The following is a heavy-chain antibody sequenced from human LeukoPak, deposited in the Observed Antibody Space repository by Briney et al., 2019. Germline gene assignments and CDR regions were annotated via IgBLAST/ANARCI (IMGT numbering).Heavy chain of an antibody. Sequence: GASVKVSCKASGYTFTGYYMHWVRQAPGQGLEWMGWINPNSGGTNYAQKFQGRVTMTRDTSISTAYMELSRLRSDDTAVYYCARGLSPPPELLWFGESQYYYGMDVWGQGTTVTVSS. D-gene: IGHD3-10*01. J-gene: IGHJ6*02. V-gene: IGHV1-2*02. CDR1: GYTFTGYY. CDR3: ARGLSPPPELLWFGESQYYYGMDV. CDR2: INPNSGGT.